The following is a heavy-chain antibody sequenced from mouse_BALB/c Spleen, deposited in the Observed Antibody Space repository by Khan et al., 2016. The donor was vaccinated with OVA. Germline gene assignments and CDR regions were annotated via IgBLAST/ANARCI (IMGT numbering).Heavy chain of an antibody. CDR2: INTYTGEP. D-gene: IGHD2-12*01. J-gene: IGHJ1*01. CDR3: ARKNYSYDRYFDV. CDR1: GFTFTNYG. V-gene: IGHV9-3-1*01. Sequence: QIQLVQSGPELKKPGETVKISCKASGFTFTNYGMNWVKQAPGKGLKWRGWINTYTGEPTYADDFKGRFVFSLETSASTAYLQINNLKNEDTASYFCARKNYSYDRYFDVWGAGTTVTVSS.